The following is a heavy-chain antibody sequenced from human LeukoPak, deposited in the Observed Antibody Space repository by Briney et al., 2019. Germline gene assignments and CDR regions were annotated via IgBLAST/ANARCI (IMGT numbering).Heavy chain of an antibody. Sequence: PGGSLRLSCVASGLPFSDYWMSWVRQAPGKGLEWVSAISGSGGSTYYADSVKGRFTISRDNSKNTLYLQMNSLRAEDTAVYYCAKRHSSGRVDYWGQGTLVTVSS. CDR3: AKRHSSGRVDY. D-gene: IGHD6-19*01. CDR1: GLPFSDYW. V-gene: IGHV3-23*01. CDR2: ISGSGGST. J-gene: IGHJ4*02.